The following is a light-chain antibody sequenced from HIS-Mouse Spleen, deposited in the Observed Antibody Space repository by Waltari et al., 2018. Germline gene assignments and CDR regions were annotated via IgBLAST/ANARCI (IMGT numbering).Light chain of an antibody. CDR2: DDS. CDR3: QVWDSSSDHVV. J-gene: IGLJ2*01. V-gene: IGLV3-21*03. CDR1: KVARER. Sequence: SYVLTQTPSVSVAPRKTSRITCAGNKVARERVQWDQQKPGPAPVLVVSDDSDRPSGIPERFSGSNSGNPATLTISRVEAGDEADYYCQVWDSSSDHVVFGGGTKLTVL.